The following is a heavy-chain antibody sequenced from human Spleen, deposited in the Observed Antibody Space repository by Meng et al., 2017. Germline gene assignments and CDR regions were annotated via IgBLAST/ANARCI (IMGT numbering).Heavy chain of an antibody. CDR2: IKQDGSEK. V-gene: IGHV3-7*01. D-gene: IGHD4-17*01. CDR1: GFTFSSYW. Sequence: GESLKISCAASGFTFSSYWMSWVRQAPGRGLEWVANIKQDGSEKYYVDSVKGRFTISRDNDKNSLYLQMNSLRAEDTAVYYCARARYDYGDHKYGYWGQGTLVTVSS. CDR3: ARARYDYGDHKYGY. J-gene: IGHJ4*02.